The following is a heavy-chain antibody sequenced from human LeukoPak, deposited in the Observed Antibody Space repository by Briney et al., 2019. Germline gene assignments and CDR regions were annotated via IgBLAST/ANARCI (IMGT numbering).Heavy chain of an antibody. V-gene: IGHV4-34*01. CDR1: GYSISSGYY. CDR2: INHSGST. D-gene: IGHD3-3*01. Sequence: PSETLSLTCAVSGYSISSGYYWSWIRQPPGKGLEWIGEINHSGSTNYNPSLKSRVTISVDTSKNQFSLKLSSVTAADTAVYYCARQQRGLTIFGAVISCSMFDYRGQGTLVTVSS. J-gene: IGHJ4*02. CDR3: ARQQRGLTIFGAVISCSMFDY.